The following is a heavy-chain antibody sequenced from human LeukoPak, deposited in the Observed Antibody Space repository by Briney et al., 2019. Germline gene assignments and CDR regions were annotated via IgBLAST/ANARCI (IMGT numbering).Heavy chain of an antibody. D-gene: IGHD3-10*01. V-gene: IGHV3-30*04. CDR3: ARTTYFGENL. J-gene: IGHJ2*01. CDR2: ISYDGSNK. CDR1: GFTFSSYA. Sequence: TGGSLRLSCAASGFTFSSYAMHWVRQAPGKGLEWVAVISYDGSNKYYADSVKGRFTIPRDNSKNTLYLQMNSLRAEDTAVYYCARTTYFGENLWGRGTRVTVSS.